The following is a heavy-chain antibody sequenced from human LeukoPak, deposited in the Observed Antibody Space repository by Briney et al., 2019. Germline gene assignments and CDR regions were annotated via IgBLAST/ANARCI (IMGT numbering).Heavy chain of an antibody. D-gene: IGHD3-22*01. CDR2: INHSGST. V-gene: IGHV4-34*01. CDR3: ARGPPTIVVVWSTKYFDY. CDR1: GGSFSGYY. J-gene: IGHJ4*02. Sequence: PSETLSLTCAVYGGSFSGYYWSWIRQPPGKGPEWIGEINHSGSTNYNPSLKSRVTISVDTSKNQFSLKLSSVTAADTAVYYCARGPPTIVVVWSTKYFDYWGQGTLVTVPS.